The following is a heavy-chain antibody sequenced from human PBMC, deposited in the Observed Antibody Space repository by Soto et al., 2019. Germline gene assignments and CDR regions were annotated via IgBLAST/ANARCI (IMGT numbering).Heavy chain of an antibody. V-gene: IGHV3-33*01. CDR3: ARATKGDIVVVPAASPFDY. D-gene: IGHD2-2*01. J-gene: IGHJ4*02. Sequence: QVQLVESGGGVVQPGRSLRLSCAASGFTFSSYGMHWVRQAPGKGLEWVAVIWYDGSNKYYADSVKGRFTISRDNSKNTLYLQTNSLRAEDTAVYYCARATKGDIVVVPAASPFDYWGQGTLFTVSS. CDR1: GFTFSSYG. CDR2: IWYDGSNK.